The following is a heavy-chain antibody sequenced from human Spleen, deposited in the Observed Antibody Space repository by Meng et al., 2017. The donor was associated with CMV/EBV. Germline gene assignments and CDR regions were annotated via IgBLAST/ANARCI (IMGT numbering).Heavy chain of an antibody. V-gene: IGHV4-34*01. CDR3: ARGGMRCGSDSTCYRRWYFDL. CDR2: INNSGST. Sequence: SGYYRSWSRQPPGKGLEWIGEINNSGSTNHNPSLKSRVTISVDTSKNQFSLKLRSVTAADTAVYFCARGGMRCGSDSTCYRRWYFDLWGRGTLVTVSS. CDR1: SGYY. J-gene: IGHJ2*01. D-gene: IGHD2-21*01.